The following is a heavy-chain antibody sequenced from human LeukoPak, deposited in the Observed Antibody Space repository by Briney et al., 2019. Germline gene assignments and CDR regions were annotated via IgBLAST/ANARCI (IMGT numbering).Heavy chain of an antibody. CDR2: IKQDGSEK. CDR1: GFTFSSYW. J-gene: IGHJ4*02. D-gene: IGHD3-22*01. Sequence: GGSLRLSCAASGFTFSSYWMSWVRQAPGKGLEWVANIKQDGSEKYYVDSVKGRFTISRDNAKNSLYLQMNSLRAEDTAVYYCARDFSVLYYYDSSGPFDYWGQGTLVTVSS. CDR3: ARDFSVLYYYDSSGPFDY. V-gene: IGHV3-7*01.